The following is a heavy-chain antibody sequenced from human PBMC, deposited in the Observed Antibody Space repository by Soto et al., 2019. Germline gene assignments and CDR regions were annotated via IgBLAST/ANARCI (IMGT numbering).Heavy chain of an antibody. CDR1: GFTFSNAW. CDR2: IYYSGST. D-gene: IGHD3-3*01. CDR3: ASAGGYYTGGYWFDP. V-gene: IGHV4-59*06. Sequence: VQLVESGGGLVKPGGSLRLSCAASGFTFSNAWMSWVRQAPGKGLEWIGYIYYSGSTYYNPSLKSRVTISVDTSKNQFSLKLSSVTAADTAVYYCASAGGYYTGGYWFDPWGQGTLVTVSS. J-gene: IGHJ5*02.